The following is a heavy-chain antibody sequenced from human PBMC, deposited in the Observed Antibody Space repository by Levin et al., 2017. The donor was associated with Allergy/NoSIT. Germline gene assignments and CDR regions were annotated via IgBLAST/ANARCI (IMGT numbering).Heavy chain of an antibody. J-gene: IGHJ4*02. V-gene: IGHV1-18*01. CDR3: ARSNAWQVATSFDY. D-gene: IGHD6-19*01. CDR2: ISAYNGNT. Sequence: ASVKVSCKASGYTLSMYGISWVRQAPGQGLEWMGGISAYNGNTNYAQKLQGRVTMTTDTSTSTVYMELRSLKSDDTAVYYCARSNAWQVATSFDYWGQGTLVTVSS. CDR1: GYTLSMYG.